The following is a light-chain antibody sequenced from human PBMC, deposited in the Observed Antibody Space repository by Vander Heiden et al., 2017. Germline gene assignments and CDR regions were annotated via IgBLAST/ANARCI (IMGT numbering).Light chain of an antibody. CDR2: DAS. CDR3: QQRSNGFT. V-gene: IGKV3-11*01. Sequence: EIVLTQSPATLSLSPGERATLSCRASQSVSSYLAWYQQKPGPAPRLLIYDASNRATGIPARFSGSGSGTDFTLTISSLEPEDFAVYYCQQRSNGFTFGPGTKVDIK. J-gene: IGKJ3*01. CDR1: QSVSSY.